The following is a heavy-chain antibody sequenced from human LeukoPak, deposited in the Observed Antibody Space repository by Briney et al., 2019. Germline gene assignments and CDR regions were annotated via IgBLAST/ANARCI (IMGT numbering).Heavy chain of an antibody. CDR3: ASPGYYDSSGYYRDAFDI. V-gene: IGHV4-38-2*01. CDR1: GYSISSGYY. J-gene: IGHJ3*02. D-gene: IGHD3-22*01. CDR2: IYHSGST. Sequence: SETLSLTCAVSGYSISSGYYWGWIRQPPGKGLEWIGSIYHSGSTYYNPSLKSRVTISVDTSKNRFSLKLSSVTAADTAVYYWASPGYYDSSGYYRDAFDIWGQGTMVTVSS.